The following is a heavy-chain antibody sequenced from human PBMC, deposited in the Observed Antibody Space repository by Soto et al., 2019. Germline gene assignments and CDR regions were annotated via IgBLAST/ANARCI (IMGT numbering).Heavy chain of an antibody. CDR1: GGTFSSYA. D-gene: IGHD1-7*01. CDR3: ARVRPTWNSNYTTYGYYYGMDV. CDR2: IIPIFGTA. J-gene: IGHJ6*02. Sequence: SVKVSCKASGGTFSSYAISWVRQAPGQGLEWMGGIIPIFGTANYAQKFQGRVTITADESTSTAYMELSSLRSEDTAVYYCARVRPTWNSNYTTYGYYYGMDVWRQGTTDTVSS. V-gene: IGHV1-69*13.